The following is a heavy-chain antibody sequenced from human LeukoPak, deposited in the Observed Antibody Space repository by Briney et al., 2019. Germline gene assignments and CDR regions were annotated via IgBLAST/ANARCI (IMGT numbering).Heavy chain of an antibody. J-gene: IGHJ4*02. CDR2: ISHGGIT. D-gene: IGHD5-12*01. Sequence: SETLSLTCGVYDGFLINYYCHCIRQAPGKGLEWVGEISHGGITKHNPSLKSRVTISVDTSKNQFSLKLNSVTAADTAVYYCARLPRYGGYDHFDYWGQGILVIVSS. CDR1: DGFLINYY. V-gene: IGHV4-34*01. CDR3: ARLPRYGGYDHFDY.